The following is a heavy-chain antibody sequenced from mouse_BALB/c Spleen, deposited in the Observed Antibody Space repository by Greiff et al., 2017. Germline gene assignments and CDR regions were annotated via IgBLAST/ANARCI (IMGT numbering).Heavy chain of an antibody. J-gene: IGHJ3*01. Sequence: EVQLQQSGPGLVKPSQSLSLTCTVTGYSITSDYAWNWIRQFPGNKLEWMGYISYSGSTSYNPSLKSRISITRDTSKNQFFLQLNSVTTEDTATYYCARDYYGYVAYWGQGTLVTVSA. CDR1: GYSITSDYA. D-gene: IGHD1-2*01. CDR2: ISYSGST. CDR3: ARDYYGYVAY. V-gene: IGHV3-2*02.